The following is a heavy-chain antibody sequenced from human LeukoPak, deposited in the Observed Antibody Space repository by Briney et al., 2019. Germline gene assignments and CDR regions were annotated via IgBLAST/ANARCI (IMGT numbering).Heavy chain of an antibody. Sequence: GGSLRLSCAASGFTFSSYAMSWVRQAPVKGLEWVSAISGRGGSTYYADSVKGRFTISRDNSKNTLYLQMNSLRAEDTAVYYCAKQEAPYFDYWGQGTLVTVSS. CDR1: GFTFSSYA. V-gene: IGHV3-23*01. CDR2: ISGRGGST. CDR3: AKQEAPYFDY. J-gene: IGHJ4*02.